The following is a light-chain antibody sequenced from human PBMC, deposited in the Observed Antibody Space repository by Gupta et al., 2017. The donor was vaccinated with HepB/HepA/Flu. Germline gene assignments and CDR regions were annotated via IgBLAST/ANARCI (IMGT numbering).Light chain of an antibody. CDR2: AAS. CDR3: LQEFIHPFT. V-gene: IGKV1-6*01. Sequence: AIQMTQSPSSLSASVGDRVTITCRASQGIRIDLGWYQQKPGKAPKLLIYAASSLQSGVPSRFSGSGSGTDFTLTISSLQPEDFATYYCLQEFIHPFTFGPGTKVDIK. CDR1: QGIRID. J-gene: IGKJ3*01.